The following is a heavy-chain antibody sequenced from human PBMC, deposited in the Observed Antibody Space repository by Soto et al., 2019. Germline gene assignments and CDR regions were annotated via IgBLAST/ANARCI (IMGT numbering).Heavy chain of an antibody. CDR3: ARVLSPYGDYLWGFWFDP. CDR1: GGSISSSNW. D-gene: IGHD4-17*01. J-gene: IGHJ5*02. CDR2: IYHSGST. Sequence: SETLSLTCAVSGGSISSSNWWSWVRQPPGKGLEWIGEIYHSGSTNYNPSLKSRVTISVDKSKNQFSLKLSSVTAADTAVYYCARVLSPYGDYLWGFWFDPWGQGTLVTVSS. V-gene: IGHV4-4*02.